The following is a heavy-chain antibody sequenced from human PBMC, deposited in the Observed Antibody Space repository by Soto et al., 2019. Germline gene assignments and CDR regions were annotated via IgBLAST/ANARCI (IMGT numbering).Heavy chain of an antibody. CDR1: GASVSTNGYY. J-gene: IGHJ4*02. V-gene: IGHV4-31*03. CDR2: MYFTGST. CDR3: ARGARDISGHHY. D-gene: IGHD3-22*01. Sequence: PSETLSLTCFVSGASVSTNGYYWSWIRQHPGQGLEWIGYMYFTGSTYYNPSLKSRATMSLDSAKNQFSLEVTSVTAADTAVFYCARGARDISGHHYWGQGILVTVSS.